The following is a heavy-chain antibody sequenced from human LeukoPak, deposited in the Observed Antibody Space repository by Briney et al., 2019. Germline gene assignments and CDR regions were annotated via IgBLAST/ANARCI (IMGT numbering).Heavy chain of an antibody. CDR2: IKQDGSEK. CDR1: GFTFSSYW. Sequence: PGGSLRLSCAVSGFTFSSYWMSWVRQAPGKGLEWVANIKQDGSEKYYVDSVKGRFTISRDNAKNSLYLQMNSLRVEDTAVYYCASHQGYRHDYWGQGTQVTVSS. J-gene: IGHJ4*02. CDR3: ASHQGYRHDY. V-gene: IGHV3-7*01. D-gene: IGHD2-15*01.